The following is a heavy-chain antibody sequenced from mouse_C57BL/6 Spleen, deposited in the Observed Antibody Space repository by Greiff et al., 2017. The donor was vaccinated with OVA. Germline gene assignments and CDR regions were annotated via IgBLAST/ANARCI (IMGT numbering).Heavy chain of an antibody. CDR1: GFTFSSYA. Sequence: EVQGVESGGGLVKPGGSLKLSCAASGFTFSSYAMSWVRPTPEKRLEWVATISDGGIYPYYPDNVQGRFTISRDNAKNNLYLQMSHLKSEDTAMYYCARDQTIVTHYYAMDYWGQGTSVTVSA. V-gene: IGHV5-4*01. D-gene: IGHD2-5*01. J-gene: IGHJ4*01. CDR3: ARDQTIVTHYYAMDY. CDR2: ISDGGIYP.